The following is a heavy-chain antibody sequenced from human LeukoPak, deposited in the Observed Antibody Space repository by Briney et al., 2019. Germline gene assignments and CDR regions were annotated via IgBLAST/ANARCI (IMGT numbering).Heavy chain of an antibody. Sequence: GESLKISCKGSGYSFTSYWIAWVRQMPGKGLEWMGIIYPGDSDTRYSPSFQGQVTISADKSSSTAYLQWSSLKASDTAIYYCARQRAIAVAGIYYFYYMDIWGEGTTVTISS. V-gene: IGHV5-51*01. CDR2: IYPGDSDT. CDR1: GYSFTSYW. J-gene: IGHJ6*03. D-gene: IGHD6-19*01. CDR3: ARQRAIAVAGIYYFYYMDI.